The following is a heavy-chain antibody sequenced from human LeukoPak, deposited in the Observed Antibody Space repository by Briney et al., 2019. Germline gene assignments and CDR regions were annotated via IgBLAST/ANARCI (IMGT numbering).Heavy chain of an antibody. CDR1: GYTFTSYY. CDR2: INPSGGST. CDR3: AYSGSPIYLDY. D-gene: IGHD1-26*01. V-gene: IGHV1-46*01. Sequence: ASVKVSCEASGYTFTSYYMHWVRQPPGQGLEWMGIINPSGGSTSYAQKFQGRVTMTRDTSTSTVYMELSSLRSEDTAVYYCAYSGSPIYLDYWGQGTLVTVSS. J-gene: IGHJ4*02.